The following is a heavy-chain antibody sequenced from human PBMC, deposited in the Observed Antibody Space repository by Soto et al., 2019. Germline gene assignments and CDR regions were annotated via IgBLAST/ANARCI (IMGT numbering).Heavy chain of an antibody. CDR1: GFIFDDFA. J-gene: IGHJ6*02. CDR2: ITWNSASV. Sequence: GGSLRLSCAASGFIFDDFAMHWVRQAPGKGLEWVSSITWNSASVAYADSVKGRFTISRDNAKNSLYLQMNNLRPEDAALYDCTKEVYGMGYYYYGMDVWGQGTTVTVSS. CDR3: TKEVYGMGYYYYGMDV. V-gene: IGHV3-9*01. D-gene: IGHD2-8*01.